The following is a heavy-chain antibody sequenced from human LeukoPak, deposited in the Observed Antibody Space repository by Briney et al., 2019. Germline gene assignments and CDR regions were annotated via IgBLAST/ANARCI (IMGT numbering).Heavy chain of an antibody. Sequence: RSGGSLRLSCAASGFTFSNCGMHWVRQAPGKGLEWVAVIWYDGSNKYYADSVKGRFTISRDNSKNTLYLQMNSLRAEDTAVYYCAKTRSSSGWTGTFDYWGQGTLVTVSS. CDR1: GFTFSNCG. J-gene: IGHJ4*02. CDR2: IWYDGSNK. D-gene: IGHD6-19*01. CDR3: AKTRSSSGWTGTFDY. V-gene: IGHV3-33*06.